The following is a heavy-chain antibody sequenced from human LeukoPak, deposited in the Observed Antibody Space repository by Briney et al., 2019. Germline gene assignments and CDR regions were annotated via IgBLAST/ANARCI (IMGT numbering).Heavy chain of an antibody. Sequence: GGSLRLSCAASGFTFSSYAMSWVRQAPGKGLEWVSAISGSGGSTYYADSVKGRFTISRDNSKNTLYLRMNSLRAEDTAVYYCAKDLYSGYDGRFPYVNWGQGTLVTVSS. V-gene: IGHV3-23*01. CDR1: GFTFSSYA. CDR3: AKDLYSGYDGRFPYVN. J-gene: IGHJ4*02. CDR2: ISGSGGST. D-gene: IGHD5-12*01.